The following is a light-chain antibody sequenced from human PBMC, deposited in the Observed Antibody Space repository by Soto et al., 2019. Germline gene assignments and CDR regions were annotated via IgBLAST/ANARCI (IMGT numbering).Light chain of an antibody. CDR2: AVS. J-gene: IGLJ2*01. CDR3: CSYAGYYTLV. Sequence: SALTQPRSVSGSPGQSVTISCTGTSSDVGGYNYVSWYQQHPGKAPKLIIYAVSGRPSVVPDRFSGSKSGNAASLTISGLQADDEADYYCCSYAGYYTLVFGGGTKLTVL. CDR1: SSDVGGYNY. V-gene: IGLV2-11*01.